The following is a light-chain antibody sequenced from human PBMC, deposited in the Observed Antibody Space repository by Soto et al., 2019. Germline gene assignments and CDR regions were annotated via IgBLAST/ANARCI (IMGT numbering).Light chain of an antibody. J-gene: IGKJ4*01. Sequence: EIVLTQSPATLSLSPGERATLSCRASQSVGSSLAWYQQKPGQAPRLLIYGASTRAPGIPARFSGSGFGTEFTLTISRLEPEDFAVYYCQQYGSSPLTFGGGTKVDIK. CDR2: GAS. CDR1: QSVGSS. V-gene: IGKV3-20*01. CDR3: QQYGSSPLT.